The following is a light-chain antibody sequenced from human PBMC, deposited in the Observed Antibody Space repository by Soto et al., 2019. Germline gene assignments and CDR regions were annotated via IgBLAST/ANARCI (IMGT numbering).Light chain of an antibody. V-gene: IGKV3-11*01. Sequence: EIVLTQSPATLSFSPGERATLSCRASQSVSESLAWYQQKPGQAPRLLIYAASTRATGIPDRFSGSGSGTDFTLSISRLEPEDFAVYYCQLYGTSPKPFGQGTKVDNK. CDR1: QSVSES. CDR2: AAS. CDR3: QLYGTSPKP. J-gene: IGKJ1*01.